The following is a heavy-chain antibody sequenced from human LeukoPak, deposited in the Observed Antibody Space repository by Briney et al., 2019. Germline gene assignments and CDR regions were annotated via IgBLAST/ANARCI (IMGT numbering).Heavy chain of an antibody. Sequence: GGSLRLSCAASGFTFSSYWMSWVRQAPGKGLEWVANIKQDGSERYYVDSVKGRFTISRDNAKNSLYLQMNSLRAEDTAVYYCAKEYCSNSVCHSLDYWGQGTLVTVSS. D-gene: IGHD2-8*01. J-gene: IGHJ4*02. V-gene: IGHV3-7*03. CDR1: GFTFSSYW. CDR2: IKQDGSER. CDR3: AKEYCSNSVCHSLDY.